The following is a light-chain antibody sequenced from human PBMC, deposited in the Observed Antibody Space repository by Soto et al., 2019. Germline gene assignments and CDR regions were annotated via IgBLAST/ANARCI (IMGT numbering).Light chain of an antibody. CDR3: AAWDATLDGYV. Sequence: QSALTQPPSASGTPGQRVTISCSTSSSNLGDNTVNWYQHVPGTAPKLLIYSYDRRPSGVPDRFSGSRSGTSASLAISGLQSEDEADYYCAAWDATLDGYVFGTGTKVTVL. V-gene: IGLV1-44*01. J-gene: IGLJ1*01. CDR2: SYD. CDR1: SSNLGDNT.